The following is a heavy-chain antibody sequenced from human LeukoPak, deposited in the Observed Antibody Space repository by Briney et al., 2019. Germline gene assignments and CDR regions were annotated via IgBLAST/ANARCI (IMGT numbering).Heavy chain of an antibody. J-gene: IGHJ4*02. D-gene: IGHD6-13*01. CDR3: ASSIAAAGPFGY. CDR2: IYYTGNT. V-gene: IGHV4-39*01. CDR1: GVSISSSYSY. Sequence: SETLSLTCTVSGVSISSSYSYWGWIRQPPGMGLEWIGSIYYTGNTYYNASLKSQVSISIDTSKNQFSLKLTSVTAADTAVYYCASSIAAAGPFGYWGQGTLVTVSS.